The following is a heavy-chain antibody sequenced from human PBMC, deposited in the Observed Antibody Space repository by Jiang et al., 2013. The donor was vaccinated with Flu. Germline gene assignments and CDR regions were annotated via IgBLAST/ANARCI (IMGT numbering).Heavy chain of an antibody. CDR3: ARIRDSTGYYYTDAFDV. V-gene: IGHV2-26*02. D-gene: IGHD3-22*01. CDR2: IFSNDAK. J-gene: IGHJ4*02. Sequence: SLRNARMGVSWSPSSPHGKALEWLAHIFSNDAKSYSTSLKSWLTISKDTSKSQVVLTMTNVDPVDTGTYYCARIRDSTGYYYTDAFDVWGQGTLVTVSS. CDR1: SLRNARMG.